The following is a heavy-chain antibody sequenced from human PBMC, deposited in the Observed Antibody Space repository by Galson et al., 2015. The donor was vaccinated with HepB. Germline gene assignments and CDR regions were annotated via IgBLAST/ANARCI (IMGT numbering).Heavy chain of an antibody. Sequence: INWVRQAPGQGLEWMGIINPSGGRTSYAQNFQGRVTMTRDTSTSTVYMELSSLSSEDTAIYYCARAGSGSYYECDYWGQGTLVTVSS. J-gene: IGHJ4*02. CDR2: INPSGGRT. CDR3: ARAGSGSYYECDY. V-gene: IGHV1-46*01. D-gene: IGHD1-26*01.